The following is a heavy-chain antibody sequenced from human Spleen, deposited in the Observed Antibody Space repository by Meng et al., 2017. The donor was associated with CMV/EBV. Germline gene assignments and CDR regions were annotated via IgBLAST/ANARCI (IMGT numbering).Heavy chain of an antibody. CDR3: ARGGTMVRGVITF. D-gene: IGHD3-10*01. CDR1: GFTFSDCY. CDR2: IRSSGTA. V-gene: IGHV3-11*04. Sequence: GESLKISCAASGFTFSDCYMSWIRQAPGKGLEWISYIRSSGTAYYAESVKGRFSISRDNAENSLYLQMNSLRAEDTAVYYCARGGTMVRGVITFWGQGTLVTVSS. J-gene: IGHJ4*02.